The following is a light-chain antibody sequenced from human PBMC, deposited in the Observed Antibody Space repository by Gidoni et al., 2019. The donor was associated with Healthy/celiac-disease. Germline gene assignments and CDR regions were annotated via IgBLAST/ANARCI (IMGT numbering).Light chain of an antibody. CDR3: QQYNSYST. CDR1: QSISSW. CDR2: KAS. Sequence: DIQMTQSPSTPSASVGDRVTITCRARQSISSWLAWYQQKPGKAPKLLIYKASSLKSGVPSRFSGSGSGTDFALTSSSLQPDYFATYYCQQYNSYSTFXQXTKLEIK. V-gene: IGKV1-5*03. J-gene: IGKJ2*01.